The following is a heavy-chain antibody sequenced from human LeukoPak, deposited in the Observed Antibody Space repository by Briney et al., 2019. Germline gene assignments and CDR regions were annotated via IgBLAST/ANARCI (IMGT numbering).Heavy chain of an antibody. CDR1: GFTDSSNY. V-gene: IGHV3-66*02. CDR2: RYSARNT. CDR3: ARARDYIGVDF. Sequence: GGSLRLSCPASGFTDSSNYMNWVRQAPGEGPEWVSVRYSARNTYYADSVKGRFTIYRDNSKNTLFLQMDSLRPEDTAVYYCARARDYIGVDFWGQGTLVTVSS. D-gene: IGHD3-10*01. J-gene: IGHJ4*02.